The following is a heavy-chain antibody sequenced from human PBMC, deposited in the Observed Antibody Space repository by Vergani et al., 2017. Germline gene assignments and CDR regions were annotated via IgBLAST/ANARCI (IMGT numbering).Heavy chain of an antibody. CDR1: GGTFSSYA. D-gene: IGHD3-22*01. V-gene: IGHV1-69*01. Sequence: QVQLVQSGAEVKKPGSSVKVSCKASGGTFSSYAISWVRQAPGQGLEWMGGIIPIFGKANYAQKFQGRVTITADESTSTAYMELSSLRAEDTAVYYCARENRGYYDSSGHWYFDLWGRGTLVTVSS. CDR2: IIPIFGKA. J-gene: IGHJ2*01. CDR3: ARENRGYYDSSGHWYFDL.